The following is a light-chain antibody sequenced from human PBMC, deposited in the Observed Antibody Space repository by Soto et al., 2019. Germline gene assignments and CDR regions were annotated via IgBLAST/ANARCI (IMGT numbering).Light chain of an antibody. CDR1: TSNIGTNY. J-gene: IGLJ3*02. CDR3: VVWDYSLSSVM. CDR2: RNI. V-gene: IGLV1-47*01. Sequence: QSVLTQPPSTSGTPGQTVTISCSGTTSNIGTNYVYWYQQLPGAAPKLLVYRNIHRPSGIDDRFSGSKSGTSASLVIRGLRSEDEADYYCVVWDYSLSSVMFGGGTKVTVL.